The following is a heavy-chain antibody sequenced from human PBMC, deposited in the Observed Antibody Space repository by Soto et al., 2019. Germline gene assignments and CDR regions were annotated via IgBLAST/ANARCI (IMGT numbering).Heavy chain of an antibody. J-gene: IGHJ4*02. Sequence: EVQVVESGGGLVQPGGSLRLCCVASGFSFSTYWMSWVRQVPGTGLEWVANIKADGSETHYVDSVRGRFTISRDNAKTSLYLQVNSLRAEDTAVYYCAKGGHIDFCGQGTLVTVSS. CDR1: GFSFSTYW. D-gene: IGHD3-16*01. CDR3: AKGGHIDF. V-gene: IGHV3-7*03. CDR2: IKADGSET.